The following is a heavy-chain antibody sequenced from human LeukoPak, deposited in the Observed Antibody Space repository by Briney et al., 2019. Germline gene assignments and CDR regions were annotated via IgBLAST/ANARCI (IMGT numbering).Heavy chain of an antibody. D-gene: IGHD3-10*01. CDR3: ARELWFGDPYYFDY. CDR1: GFTFSSYW. CDR2: IKQDGSEE. J-gene: IGHJ4*02. Sequence: GGSLRLSCAASGFTFSSYWMSWVRQAPGKGLEWVANIKQDGSEEYYVDSVEGRFTISRDNAKNSLYLQMNSLGAEDTAVYYCARELWFGDPYYFDYWGQGTLVTVSS. V-gene: IGHV3-7*04.